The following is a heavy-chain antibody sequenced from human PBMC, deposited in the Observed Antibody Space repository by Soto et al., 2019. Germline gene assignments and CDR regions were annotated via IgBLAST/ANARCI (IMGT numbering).Heavy chain of an antibody. CDR2: IYYSGST. D-gene: IGHD3-10*01. CDR1: GGSISSGGYY. J-gene: IGHJ4*02. CDR3: ARDGTGYGRGGDY. Sequence: PSETLSLTCTVSGGSISSGGYYWSWIRQHPGKGLEWIGNIYYSGSTYYNPSLKSRVTISVDTSKNQFSLKLSSVTAADTAVYYCARDGTGYGRGGDYWGQGTLVTVSS. V-gene: IGHV4-31*03.